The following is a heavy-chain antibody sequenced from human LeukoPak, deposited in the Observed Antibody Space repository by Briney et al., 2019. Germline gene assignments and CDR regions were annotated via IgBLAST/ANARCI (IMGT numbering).Heavy chain of an antibody. V-gene: IGHV3-7*01. CDR2: INQDGSNK. Sequence: GGSLRLSCAASGFTFSSYWMSWVRQAPGKGLEWVANINQDGSNKQYVDSVKGRFTISRDNAKNSLYLQMNSLRAEDTAVYYCARFSRGTNSGSWGQGTLVTVSS. D-gene: IGHD1-26*01. J-gene: IGHJ5*02. CDR3: ARFSRGTNSGS. CDR1: GFTFSSYW.